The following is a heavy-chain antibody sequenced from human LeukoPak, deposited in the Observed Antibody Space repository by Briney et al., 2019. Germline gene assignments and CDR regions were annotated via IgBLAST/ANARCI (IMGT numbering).Heavy chain of an antibody. V-gene: IGHV3-66*04. CDR1: GFTVSSNY. J-gene: IGHJ4*02. D-gene: IGHD6-13*01. CDR3: ARPGIAAAAVDY. CDR2: IYSGGST. Sequence: PGGSLRLSCAAPGFTVSSNYMSWVRQAPGKGLEWVSVIYSGGSTYYADSVKGRFTISRDNSKNTLYLQMNSLRAEDTAVYYCARPGIAAAAVDYWGQGTLVTVSS.